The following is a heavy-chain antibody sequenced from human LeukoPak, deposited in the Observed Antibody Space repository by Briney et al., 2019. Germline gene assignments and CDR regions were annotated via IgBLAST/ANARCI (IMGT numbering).Heavy chain of an antibody. CDR3: TKSIGYLYDSSGYYWLGTFDY. V-gene: IGHV3-23*01. CDR1: GFTFSSYA. D-gene: IGHD3-22*01. Sequence: GGSLRLSCAASGFTFSSYAMSWVRQAPGKGLEWVSGISGGGTNTYYADSVKGRFTISRDTFKNTLVLQMNGLRAEDTAVYYCTKSIGYLYDSSGYYWLGTFDYWGQGTLVAVSS. CDR2: ISGGGTNT. J-gene: IGHJ4*02.